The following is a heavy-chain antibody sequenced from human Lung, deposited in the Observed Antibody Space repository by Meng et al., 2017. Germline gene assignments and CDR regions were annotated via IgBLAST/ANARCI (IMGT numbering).Heavy chain of an antibody. CDR2: INHSGST. CDR1: CGSFSDYY. J-gene: IGHJ4*02. Sequence: QVQLQQWGAGLLKPSETLSLTCFVACGSFSDYYWSWIRQPPGKGLEWIGEINHSGSTNYNPSLESRATISVDTSQNNLSLKLSSVTAADSAVYYCARGPTTMAHDFDYWGQGTLVTVSS. D-gene: IGHD4-11*01. CDR3: ARGPTTMAHDFDY. V-gene: IGHV4-34*01.